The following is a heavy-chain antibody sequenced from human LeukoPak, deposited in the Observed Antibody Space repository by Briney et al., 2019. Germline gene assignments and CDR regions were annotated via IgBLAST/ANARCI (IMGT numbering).Heavy chain of an antibody. D-gene: IGHD6-13*01. CDR3: ARGRGAAVDY. J-gene: IGHJ4*02. V-gene: IGHV4-39*07. Sequence: PSETLSLTCTVSGGSISSGGYYWSWIRQPPGKGLEWIGEINHSGSTNYNPSLKSRVTISVDTSKNQFSLKLSSVTAADTAVYYCARGRGAAVDYWGQGTLVTVSS. CDR2: INHSGST. CDR1: GGSISSGGYY.